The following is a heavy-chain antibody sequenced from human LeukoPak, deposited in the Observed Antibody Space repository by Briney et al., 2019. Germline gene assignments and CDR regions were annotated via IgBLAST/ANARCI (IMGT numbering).Heavy chain of an antibody. CDR1: GGSISSSSDS. D-gene: IGHD6-6*01. Sequence: PSETLSLTCTVSGGSISSSSDSWSWIRQPPGKGLEWIGEINHSGSTNYNPSLKSRVTISVDTSKNQFSLRLSSVTAADTAVYYCAREISPADSSSAFDYWGQGTLVTVSS. V-gene: IGHV4-39*07. J-gene: IGHJ4*02. CDR2: INHSGST. CDR3: AREISPADSSSAFDY.